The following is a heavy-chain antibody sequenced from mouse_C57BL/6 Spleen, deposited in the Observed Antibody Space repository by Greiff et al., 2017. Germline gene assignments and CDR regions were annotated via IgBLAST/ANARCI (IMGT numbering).Heavy chain of an antibody. CDR1: GFSLTSYG. Sequence: QVQLKESGPGLVAPSQSLSITCTVSGFSLTSYGVHWVRQPPGKGLEWLVVIWSDGSTTYNSALKSRLSISKDNSKSQVFLKMNSLQTDDTAMYYCARHHYDYDGYYAMDYWGQGTSVTVSS. CDR3: ARHHYDYDGYYAMDY. V-gene: IGHV2-6-1*01. CDR2: IWSDGST. D-gene: IGHD2-4*01. J-gene: IGHJ4*01.